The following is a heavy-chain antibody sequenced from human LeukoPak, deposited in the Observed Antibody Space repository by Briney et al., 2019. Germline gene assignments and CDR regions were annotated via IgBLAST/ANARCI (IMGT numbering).Heavy chain of an antibody. CDR2: IKSDGSST. J-gene: IGHJ4*02. D-gene: IGHD1-26*01. V-gene: IGHV3-74*01. CDR3: ARDPQLGYSGSYFDY. CDR1: GFTFSSYW. Sequence: GGSLRLSCAASGFTFSSYWMHWVRQAPGKGLVWVSHIKSDGSSTSYADSVKGRFTISRDNSKNTLYLQMNSLRAEDTAVYYCARDPQLGYSGSYFDYWGQGTLVTVSS.